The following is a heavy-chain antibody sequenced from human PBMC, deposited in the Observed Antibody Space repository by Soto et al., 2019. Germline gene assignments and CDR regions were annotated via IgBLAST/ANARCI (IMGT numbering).Heavy chain of an antibody. V-gene: IGHV4-34*04. CDR3: ARPPIKYCSSISCCPDYNYYMDV. J-gene: IGHJ6*03. D-gene: IGHD2-2*01. CDR1: GGSLSDYY. CDR2: INHSGST. Sequence: QVQLQQWGAGLLKPSGTLSLTCGASGGSLSDYYWSWIRQPPGKGLEWIGEINHSGSTHLNPSLKSRATITVDTSKNQFSLTLSSVTAADSALYYCARPPIKYCSSISCCPDYNYYMDVWGTGTAVTVSS.